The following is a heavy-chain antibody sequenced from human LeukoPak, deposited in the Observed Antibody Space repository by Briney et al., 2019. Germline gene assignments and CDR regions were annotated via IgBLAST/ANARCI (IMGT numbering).Heavy chain of an antibody. V-gene: IGHV3-23*01. D-gene: IGHD1-14*01. Sequence: GGALRLSCAASGYTFSSYAMSWVRQAPGKGLEWVSDISGSGGSTYYADSVKGRFTISRDKSKSTLYLQMNSLRAEDTAVYYCAKKYNTGLDPWGQGTLVTVSS. CDR3: AKKYNTGLDP. CDR2: ISGSGGST. CDR1: GYTFSSYA. J-gene: IGHJ5*02.